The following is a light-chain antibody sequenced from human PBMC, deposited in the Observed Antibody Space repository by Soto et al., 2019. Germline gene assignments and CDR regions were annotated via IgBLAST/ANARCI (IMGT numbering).Light chain of an antibody. Sequence: QSALRQPPSVSGAPGQRVTISCSGSISNIGAGFDVHWYQQLPGTAPKLLIYVDDSRPSGVPDRFSGSKSGSSASLAITGLQAEDEADYYCQSYDSRLTAVVFGGGTKLTVL. CDR2: VDD. V-gene: IGLV1-40*01. CDR3: QSYDSRLTAVV. J-gene: IGLJ2*01. CDR1: ISNIGAGFD.